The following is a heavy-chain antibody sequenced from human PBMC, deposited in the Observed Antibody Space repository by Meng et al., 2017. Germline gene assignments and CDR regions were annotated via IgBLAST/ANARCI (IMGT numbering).Heavy chain of an antibody. CDR2: IIPIFGTA. CDR1: GGTFSSYA. J-gene: IGHJ4*02. CDR3: ARDLGGSRGGWTLTGGLDY. Sequence: SVKVSCKASGGTFSSYAISWVRQAPGQGLEWMGGIIPIFGTANYAQKFQGRVTITADKSTSTAYMELSSLRSEDTAVYYCARDLGGSRGGWTLTGGLDYWGQGTRVTVSS. D-gene: IGHD6-19*01. V-gene: IGHV1-69*06.